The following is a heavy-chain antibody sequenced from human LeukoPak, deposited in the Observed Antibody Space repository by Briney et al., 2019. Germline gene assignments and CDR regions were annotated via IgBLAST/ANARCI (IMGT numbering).Heavy chain of an antibody. CDR3: AKEPSFWSGDVDY. V-gene: IGHV3-23*01. J-gene: IGHJ4*02. CDR2: ISGSGGST. Sequence: GGSLRLSCIGTGFTFSSDAMGWVRQAPGKGLEWVSAISGSGGSTYYADSVKGRFTISRDNSKNTLYLQMNSLRAEDTAVYYCAKEPSFWSGDVDYWGQGTLVTVSS. CDR1: GFTFSSDA. D-gene: IGHD3-3*01.